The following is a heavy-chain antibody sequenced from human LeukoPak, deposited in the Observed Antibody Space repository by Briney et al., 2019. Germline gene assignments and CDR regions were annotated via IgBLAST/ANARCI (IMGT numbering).Heavy chain of an antibody. J-gene: IGHJ4*02. V-gene: IGHV3-23*01. D-gene: IGHD4-17*01. CDR2: INSGDST. CDR3: AKDLTVTTLGYFDY. Sequence: PGGSLRLSCAASGFTFGTYAMTWVRQAPGKGLEWVAAINSGDSTYYGDSVKGRFTISRDRSKNTLYLQVNSLRAEDTAVYYCAKDLTVTTLGYFDYWGQGTLVAVSS. CDR1: GFTFGTYA.